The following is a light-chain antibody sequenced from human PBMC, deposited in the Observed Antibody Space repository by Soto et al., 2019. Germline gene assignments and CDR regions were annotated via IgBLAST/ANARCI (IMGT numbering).Light chain of an antibody. CDR2: DVN. J-gene: IGLJ1*01. Sequence: QSALTQPASVSGSPGQSITFSCTGTSSDVGSYDYVSWHQQHPGKAPKLIIYDVNNRPSGVPSRFSGSKSGNTASLTISGLQTEDEADYYCCAYSTSDTHVFGTGTKVTVL. CDR3: CAYSTSDTHV. V-gene: IGLV2-14*03. CDR1: SSDVGSYDY.